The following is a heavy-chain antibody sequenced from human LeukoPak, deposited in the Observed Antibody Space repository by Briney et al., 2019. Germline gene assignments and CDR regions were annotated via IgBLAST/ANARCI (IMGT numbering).Heavy chain of an antibody. D-gene: IGHD3-22*01. CDR2: ISATGISMTTSGPTI. J-gene: IGHJ4*02. Sequence: GGSLRLSCAASGFIFRSFDMNWVRQAPGKGLEWISYISATGISMTTSGPTIYYADSVKGRFTISRDNAKNSLYLQMDSLRAEDTAVYYCARALDFFDNRGYQPHLDSWGQGTVVTVSS. CDR3: ARALDFFDNRGYQPHLDS. V-gene: IGHV3-48*03. CDR1: GFIFRSFD.